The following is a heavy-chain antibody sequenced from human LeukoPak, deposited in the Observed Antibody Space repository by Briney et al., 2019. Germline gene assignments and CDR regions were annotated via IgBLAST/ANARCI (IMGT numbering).Heavy chain of an antibody. Sequence: GGSLRLSCAASGFTFSSYAMTWVRQAPGKGLEWVSSISDRDHNTYYADSVKGRFTISRDNSKNTLYLQMSSLRAEDTAVYFCVRGYSFGPYGMDVWGQGTTVTVSS. D-gene: IGHD2-15*01. J-gene: IGHJ6*02. V-gene: IGHV3-23*01. CDR1: GFTFSSYA. CDR3: VRGYSFGPYGMDV. CDR2: ISDRDHNT.